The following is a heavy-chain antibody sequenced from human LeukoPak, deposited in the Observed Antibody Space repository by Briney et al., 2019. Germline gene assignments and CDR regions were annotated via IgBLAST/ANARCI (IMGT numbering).Heavy chain of an antibody. CDR3: ARGGYSRPFDY. CDR1: GGSISSYY. Sequence: PSETLSLTCTVSGGSISSYYWSWIRQPPGKGLEWIGYIYYSGSTNYNPSLKSRVTISVDTSKNQFSLKLSSVTVADTAVYYCARGGYSRPFDYWGQGTLVTVSS. V-gene: IGHV4-59*01. J-gene: IGHJ4*02. CDR2: IYYSGST. D-gene: IGHD5-18*01.